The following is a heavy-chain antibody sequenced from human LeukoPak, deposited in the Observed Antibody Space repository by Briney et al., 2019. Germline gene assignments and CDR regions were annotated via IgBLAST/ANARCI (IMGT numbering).Heavy chain of an antibody. CDR1: GFTFSHYY. CDR2: IYTRDTII. V-gene: IGHV3-11*04. J-gene: IGHJ5*02. CDR3: ARVQFQWFDP. Sequence: GGSLRLSCAGSGFTFSHYYMSWFRQAPGKGVEWLSYIYTRDTIIFYADSVKGRFAIARDNSKKTLSLQMNNLRVEDTAVYYCARVQFQWFDPWGPGTLVTVSS. D-gene: IGHD6-19*01.